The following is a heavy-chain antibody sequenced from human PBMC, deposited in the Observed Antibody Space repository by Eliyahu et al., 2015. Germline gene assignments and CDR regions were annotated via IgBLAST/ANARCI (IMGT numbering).Heavy chain of an antibody. CDR2: IXAHNGNT. D-gene: IGHD3-3*01. J-gene: IGHJ3*02. CDR3: ARDLMIFGVGGGDAFDI. V-gene: IGHV1-18*04. Sequence: QVQLVQSGAEVKKPGASVKVSCKASGYTFTSYGISWVRQAPGQGLGGXGWIXAHNGNTNYAQKLQGRVTMTTDTSTSTAYMELRSLRSDDTAVYYCARDLMIFGVGGGDAFDIWGQGTMVTVSS. CDR1: GYTFTSYG.